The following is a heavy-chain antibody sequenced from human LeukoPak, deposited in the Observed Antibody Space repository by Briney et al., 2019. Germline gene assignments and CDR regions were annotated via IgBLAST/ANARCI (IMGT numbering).Heavy chain of an antibody. CDR2: INPNSGGT. D-gene: IGHD6-6*01. Sequence: ASVKVSCKASGYTFTGYYMHWVRQAPRQGLEWMGWINPNSGGTNYAQKFQGRVTMTRDTSISTAYMELGRLRSDDTAVYYCARIASSSPGSGWFDPWGQGTLVTVSS. CDR3: ARIASSSPGSGWFDP. CDR1: GYTFTGYY. J-gene: IGHJ5*02. V-gene: IGHV1-2*02.